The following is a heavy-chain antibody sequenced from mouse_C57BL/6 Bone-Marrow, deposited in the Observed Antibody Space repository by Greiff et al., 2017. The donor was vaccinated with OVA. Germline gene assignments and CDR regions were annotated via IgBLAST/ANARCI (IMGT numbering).Heavy chain of an antibody. Sequence: QVQLKESGSELRSPGSSVKLSCKDFDSEVFPIAYMSWVRQKPGHGFEWIGGILPSIGRTIYGEKFEDKATLDADTLSNTAYLELNSLTSEDSAIYYCAREDSNYLAWFAYWGQGTLVTVSA. D-gene: IGHD2-5*01. J-gene: IGHJ3*01. CDR2: ILPSIGRT. CDR3: AREDSNYLAWFAY. CDR1: DSEVFPIAY. V-gene: IGHV15-2*01.